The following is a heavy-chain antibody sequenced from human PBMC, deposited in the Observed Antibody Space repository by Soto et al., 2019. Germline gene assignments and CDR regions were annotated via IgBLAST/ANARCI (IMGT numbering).Heavy chain of an antibody. V-gene: IGHV3-23*01. J-gene: IGHJ4*02. D-gene: IGHD6-19*01. Sequence: GGSLRLSCEASGFTFNNYAMTWVRQTPGKGLQWVSTISGSGSSTFYADYVRGRFTISRDNSKNTLYLQMNSLRAEDTFLYYCAKEKIASTVADFFDYWGQGTLVTVSS. CDR2: ISGSGSST. CDR1: GFTFNNYA. CDR3: AKEKIASTVADFFDY.